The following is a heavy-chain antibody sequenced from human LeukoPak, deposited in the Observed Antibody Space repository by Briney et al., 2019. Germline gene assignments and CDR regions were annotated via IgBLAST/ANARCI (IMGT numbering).Heavy chain of an antibody. CDR1: GYTFTSYA. D-gene: IGHD3-10*01. CDR2: INTNTGNP. Sequence: ASVKVSCKASGYTFTSYAMNWVRQAPGQGLEWMGWINTNTGNPTYAQGFTGRFVFSLDTSVSTAYLQISSLKAEDTAVYYCAREVYGSGNAMDPGDYWGQGTLVTVSS. J-gene: IGHJ4*02. V-gene: IGHV7-4-1*02. CDR3: AREVYGSGNAMDPGDY.